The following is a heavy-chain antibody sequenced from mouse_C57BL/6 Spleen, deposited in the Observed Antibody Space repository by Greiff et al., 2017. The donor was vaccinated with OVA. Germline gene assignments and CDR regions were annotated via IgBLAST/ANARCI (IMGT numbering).Heavy chain of an antibody. CDR1: GFTFSSYG. D-gene: IGHD1-1*01. J-gene: IGHJ2*01. V-gene: IGHV5-6*01. CDR3: ARQGITTVFGY. Sequence: EVQVVESGGDLVKPGGSLKLSCAASGFTFSSYGMSWVRQTPDKRLEWVATISSGGSYTYYPDSVKGRFTISRDNAKNTLYLQMSSLKSEDTAMYYCARQGITTVFGYWGQGTTLTVSS. CDR2: ISSGGSYT.